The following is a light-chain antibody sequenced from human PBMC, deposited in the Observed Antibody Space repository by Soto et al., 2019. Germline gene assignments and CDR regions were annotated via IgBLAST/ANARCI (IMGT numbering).Light chain of an antibody. CDR3: QQYNTWLWT. Sequence: EVVMTQSPATLSVSPGERATLSCRASQSVNANLAWYQQKPGQAPRLLIHGASNRATGIPARFSGSGFGTEFTLAIRSLQSEDFAVYYCQQYNTWLWTFGQGTKVEIK. V-gene: IGKV3-15*01. J-gene: IGKJ1*01. CDR1: QSVNAN. CDR2: GAS.